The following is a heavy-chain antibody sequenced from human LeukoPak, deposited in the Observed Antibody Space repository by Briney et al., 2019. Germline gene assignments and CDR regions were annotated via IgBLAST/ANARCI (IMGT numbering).Heavy chain of an antibody. D-gene: IGHD3-3*02. Sequence: ASVKVSCKASGFTFTDYYMHWVRQAPGQGLEWMGWINPHSGGTNYAQKFQGRVTMTRDTSISSAYMELYRLTSDDTAVYYCARISISNAPDYWGQGTLVTVSS. J-gene: IGHJ4*02. V-gene: IGHV1-2*02. CDR3: ARISISNAPDY. CDR1: GFTFTDYY. CDR2: INPHSGGT.